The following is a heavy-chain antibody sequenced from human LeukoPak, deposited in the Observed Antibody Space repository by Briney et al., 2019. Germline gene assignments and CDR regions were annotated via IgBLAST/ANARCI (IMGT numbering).Heavy chain of an antibody. D-gene: IGHD6-19*01. J-gene: IGHJ4*02. CDR3: AKDSPIAVADDY. CDR1: GFGSKNYA. Sequence: GGSLRLSCTTSGFGSKNYAMSWVRLAPGKGLEWVSAISGSGGSTYYADSVKGRFTISRDNSKNTLYLQMNSLRAEDTAVYYCAKDSPIAVADDYWGQGTLVTVSS. CDR2: ISGSGGST. V-gene: IGHV3-23*01.